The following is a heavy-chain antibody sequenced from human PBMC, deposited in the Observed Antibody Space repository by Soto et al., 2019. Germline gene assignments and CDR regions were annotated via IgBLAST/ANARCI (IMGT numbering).Heavy chain of an antibody. Sequence: VGSLRLSCAASGFTFSSYGMHWVRQAPGKGLEWVAVISYDGSNKYYADSVKGRFTISRDNSKNTLYLQMNSLRAEDTAVYYCAKDNRRGAAAGTSARSPFGYWGQGTLVTVSS. CDR1: GFTFSSYG. J-gene: IGHJ4*02. CDR3: AKDNRRGAAAGTSARSPFGY. V-gene: IGHV3-30*18. D-gene: IGHD6-13*01. CDR2: ISYDGSNK.